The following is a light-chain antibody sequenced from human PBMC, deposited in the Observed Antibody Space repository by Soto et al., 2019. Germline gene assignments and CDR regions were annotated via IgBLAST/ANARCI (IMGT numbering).Light chain of an antibody. J-gene: IGKJ5*01. V-gene: IGKV3-11*01. CDR1: RSVRSY. CDR3: QHRYAWPPIT. Sequence: EIVLTQFPATPSLPPGERATLSCRASRSVRSYLAWDQQKPGQAPRLLIYDASNRAAGIPAMFSGSGSMKDFTLTSSNLEPEDLAVYDGQHRYAWPPITFGQGTRLEIK. CDR2: DAS.